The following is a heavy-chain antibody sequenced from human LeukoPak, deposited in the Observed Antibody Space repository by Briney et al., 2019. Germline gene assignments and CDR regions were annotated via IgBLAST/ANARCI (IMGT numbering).Heavy chain of an antibody. CDR3: AREHYDSSGYYGADY. CDR1: GFTFSNAW. J-gene: IGHJ4*02. V-gene: IGHV3-11*04. CDR2: ISSSGSTI. Sequence: PGGSRRLSCAASGFTFSNAWMSWIRQAPGKGLEWVSYISSSGSTIYYADSVKGRFTISRDNAKNSLYLQMNSLRAEDTAVYYCAREHYDSSGYYGADYWGQGTLVTVSS. D-gene: IGHD3-22*01.